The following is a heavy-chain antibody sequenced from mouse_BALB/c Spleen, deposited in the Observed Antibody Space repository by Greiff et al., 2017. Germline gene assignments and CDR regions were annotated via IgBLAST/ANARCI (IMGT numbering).Heavy chain of an antibody. Sequence: DVKLVESGGGLVKLGGSLKLSCAASGFTFSSYYMSWVRQTPEKRLELVAAINSNGGSTYYPDTVKGRFTISRDNAKNTLYLQMSSLKSEDTALYYCARQGPYYYGSSKAYYWYFDVWGAGTTVTVSS. J-gene: IGHJ1*01. V-gene: IGHV5-6-2*01. CDR3: ARQGPYYYGSSKAYYWYFDV. CDR2: INSNGGST. CDR1: GFTFSSYY. D-gene: IGHD1-1*01.